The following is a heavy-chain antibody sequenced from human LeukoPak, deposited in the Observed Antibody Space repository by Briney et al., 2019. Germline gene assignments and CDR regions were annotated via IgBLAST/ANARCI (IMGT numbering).Heavy chain of an antibody. CDR3: ARSKGIVVVPAARVRHNWFDP. CDR2: INPNSGGT. CDR1: GYTFTGYY. J-gene: IGHJ5*02. V-gene: IGHV1-2*02. Sequence: ASVKVSCKASGYTFTGYYMHWVRQAPGQGLEWMGWINPNSGGTNYAQKFQGRVTMTRDTSISTAYMELSRLRSDDTAVYYCARSKGIVVVPAARVRHNWFDPWGQGTLVTVSS. D-gene: IGHD2-2*01.